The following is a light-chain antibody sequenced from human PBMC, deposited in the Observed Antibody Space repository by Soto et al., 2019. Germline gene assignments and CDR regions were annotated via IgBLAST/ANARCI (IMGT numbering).Light chain of an antibody. J-gene: IGLJ2*01. CDR2: NVN. CDR1: RSDVGNCDY. CDR3: CSYTSSATPVV. V-gene: IGLV2-11*01. Sequence: QSALIQPPSVSGSPGQSVTISCTGTRSDVGNCDYVSWYQQHPGTVPKPMIYNVNTQPSGVPHRFSGSKSDNTASMTISGLQAEDEADCLCCSYTSSATPVVFVGGTKLTVL.